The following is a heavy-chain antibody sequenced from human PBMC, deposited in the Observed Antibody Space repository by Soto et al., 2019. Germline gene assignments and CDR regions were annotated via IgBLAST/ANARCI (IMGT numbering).Heavy chain of an antibody. CDR3: SRASNYSWSDFSTDGH. Sequence: ASVKVSCKASGYTFTSYDINWVRQTPGHGLEWMGWMNPNSGSTGYAQKFQDRLALTRATSISTAYMELSSLTSEETAVYFCSRASNYSWSDFSTDGHWGQGTLVTVSS. V-gene: IGHV1-8*01. D-gene: IGHD3-3*01. J-gene: IGHJ4*02. CDR1: GYTFTSYD. CDR2: MNPNSGST.